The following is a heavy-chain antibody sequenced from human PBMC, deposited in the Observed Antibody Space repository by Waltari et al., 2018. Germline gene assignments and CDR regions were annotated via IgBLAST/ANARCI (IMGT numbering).Heavy chain of an antibody. V-gene: IGHV3-49*04. CDR3: TRDQGWNSISRRGMDV. CDR1: GFTFGDYA. CDR2: IRREAYGGTT. Sequence: ELQLVESGGGSVQPGRSLRLSCKASGFTFGDYAMSWVRQAPGKGLGWLGFIRREAYGGTTEYAASVKGRFTISKGDSKNIAYLQMNSLRTEDTAVYYCTRDQGWNSISRRGMDVWGQGTTVTVSS. D-gene: IGHD1-1*01. J-gene: IGHJ6*02.